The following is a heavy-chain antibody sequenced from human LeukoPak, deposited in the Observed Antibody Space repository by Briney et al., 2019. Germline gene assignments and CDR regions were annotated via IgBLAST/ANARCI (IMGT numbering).Heavy chain of an antibody. CDR3: AKDLSSSWSVDY. J-gene: IGHJ4*02. CDR1: GFTFSSYG. Sequence: QAGGSLRLSCAASGFTFSSYGMHWVRQAPGKGLEWVAVISYDGSNKYYADSVKGRFTISGDNSKNTLYLQMNSLRAEDTAVYYCAKDLSSSWSVDYWGQGTLVTVSS. CDR2: ISYDGSNK. V-gene: IGHV3-30*18. D-gene: IGHD6-13*01.